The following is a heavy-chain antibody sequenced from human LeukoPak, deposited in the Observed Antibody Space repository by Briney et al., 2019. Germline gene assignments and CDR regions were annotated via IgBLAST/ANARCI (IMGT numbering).Heavy chain of an antibody. CDR2: FDPEDGET. CDR3: AGDILTGRDS. V-gene: IGHV1-24*01. Sequence: ASVKVSCKVSGYTLTELSMHWVRQAPGKGLEWMGGFDPEDGETIYAQKFQGRVTMTRDMSTSTVYMELSSLRSEDTAVYYCAGDILTGRDSWGQGTLVTVSS. D-gene: IGHD3-9*01. J-gene: IGHJ4*02. CDR1: GYTLTELS.